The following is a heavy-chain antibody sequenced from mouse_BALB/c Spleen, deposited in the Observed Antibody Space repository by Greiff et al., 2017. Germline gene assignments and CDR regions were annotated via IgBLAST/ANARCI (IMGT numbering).Heavy chain of an antibody. D-gene: IGHD2-3*01. V-gene: IGHV3-2*02. CDR3: ARDYDGSDY. CDR2: ISYSGST. Sequence: EVQRVESGPGLVKPSQSLSLTCTVTGYSITSDYAWNWIRQFPGNKLEWMGYISYSGSTSYNPSLKSRISITRDTSKNQFFLQLNSVTTEDTATYYCARDYDGSDYWGQGTSVTVSS. J-gene: IGHJ4*01. CDR1: GYSITSDYA.